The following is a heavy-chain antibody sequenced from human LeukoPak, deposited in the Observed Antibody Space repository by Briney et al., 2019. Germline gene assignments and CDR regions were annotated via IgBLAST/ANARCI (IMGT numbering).Heavy chain of an antibody. CDR3: EKPISGGLAVTADWFHP. J-gene: IGHJ5*02. Sequence: SGGSLRLSCAASGLAFSFYAMSWLRQPPGKGLEWVATINANSGTTSYAASVRGRFTISRDNSKNTLYLQVNTLRADDAGVYYCEKPISGGLAVTADWFHPWGQGTLVVVSS. CDR2: INANSGTT. CDR1: GLAFSFYA. V-gene: IGHV3-23*01. D-gene: IGHD6-19*01.